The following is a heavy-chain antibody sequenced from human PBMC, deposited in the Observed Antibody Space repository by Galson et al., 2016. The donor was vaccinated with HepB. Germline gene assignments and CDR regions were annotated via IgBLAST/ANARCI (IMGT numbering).Heavy chain of an antibody. Sequence: TLSLTCTISGGSLSFGGYYWTWIRQHPGKGLEWIGHIYYDGTTYYNPSLRSRVTISMDTSKNQFSLKLTSVTAADTAVYYCVRDRGGELPFDQWGHGTLVTVSS. D-gene: IGHD1-7*01. V-gene: IGHV4-31*03. CDR2: IYYDGTT. J-gene: IGHJ4*01. CDR3: VRDRGGELPFDQ. CDR1: GGSLSFGGYY.